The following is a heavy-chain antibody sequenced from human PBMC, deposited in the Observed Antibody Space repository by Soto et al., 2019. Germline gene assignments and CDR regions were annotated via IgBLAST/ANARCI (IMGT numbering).Heavy chain of an antibody. CDR1: GDTFRSYA. Sequence: QVQLVQSGTEVKKPGSSVKVSCEASGDTFRSYAITWVRQAPGQELEWMGGVIPIFGITNYAQNFQGRVTITADESTSTAYIELSSLRSEDTAVYYCAIMTTVTTGNYWGQGTLVTVSS. D-gene: IGHD4-17*01. CDR3: AIMTTVTTGNY. CDR2: VIPIFGIT. V-gene: IGHV1-69*01. J-gene: IGHJ4*02.